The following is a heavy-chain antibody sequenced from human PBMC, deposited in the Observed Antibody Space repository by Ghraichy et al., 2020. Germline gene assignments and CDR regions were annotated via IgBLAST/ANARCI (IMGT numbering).Heavy chain of an antibody. CDR3: AKDGYGNYDY. D-gene: IGHD4-17*01. J-gene: IGHJ4*02. CDR1: GFTFRDYA. Sequence: LSLTCAASGFTFRDYAMHWVRQAPGKGLEWVSLISGDSSNTFYTDSVKGRFTISRDNSKNSLFLQMSSLRPEDTAFYFCAKDGYGNYDYWGQGSLVTVSS. CDR2: ISGDSSNT. V-gene: IGHV3-43*02.